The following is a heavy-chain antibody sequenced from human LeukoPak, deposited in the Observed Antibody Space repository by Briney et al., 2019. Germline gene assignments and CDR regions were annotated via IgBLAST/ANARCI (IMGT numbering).Heavy chain of an antibody. CDR3: ARDTSGEWSH. Sequence: PGGSLRLSCSASGLTFSAYWMGWVRQPPGKGLEWVANIKLDGSKKTYVDSVKGRFPISRDNAKNSLYLQTKSLRAEDTAVYYCARDTSGEWSHWGEGTVDTVSS. V-gene: IGHV3-7*01. J-gene: IGHJ4*02. CDR1: GLTFSAYW. CDR2: IKLDGSKK. D-gene: IGHD3-3*01.